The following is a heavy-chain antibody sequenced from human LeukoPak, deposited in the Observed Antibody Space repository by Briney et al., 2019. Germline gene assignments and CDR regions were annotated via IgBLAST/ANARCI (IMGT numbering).Heavy chain of an antibody. CDR1: GFSINSYW. J-gene: IGHJ4*02. Sequence: SETLSLTCSVSGFSINSYWWSWIRQPAGKGLEFIGRIYTTGMTNYNPSLMSGGSTSAGTSKKHFSLELRYGTTADQAAFSYAKAGYNIRSYRFVYWGQGALVTVSS. CDR3: AKAGYNIRSYRFVY. CDR2: IYTTGMT. D-gene: IGHD3-3*01. V-gene: IGHV4-4*07.